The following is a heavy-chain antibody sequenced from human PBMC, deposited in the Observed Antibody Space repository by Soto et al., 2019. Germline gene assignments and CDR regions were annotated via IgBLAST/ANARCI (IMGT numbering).Heavy chain of an antibody. J-gene: IGHJ4*02. D-gene: IGHD5-18*01. CDR2: ISSSSTI. V-gene: IGHV3-48*01. Sequence: GGSLRLSCAASGFTFSSYNMNWVRQAPGKGLEWVSYISSSSTIYYADSVKGRFTISRDNAKNSLYLQMNSLRAEDTAVYYCARDSGYSYGPLDYWGQGALVTVSS. CDR1: GFTFSSYN. CDR3: ARDSGYSYGPLDY.